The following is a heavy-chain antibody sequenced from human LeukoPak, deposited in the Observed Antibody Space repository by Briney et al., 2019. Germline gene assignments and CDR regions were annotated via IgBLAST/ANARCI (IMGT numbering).Heavy chain of an antibody. Sequence: PSETLSLTCTVSGYSISSIHCWGWIRQPPGKGLEWIGSICQSGSTYYNPSLKSRVTISVDTSKNQFSLKLSSVTAADTAVYYCARRGRLTMVRGVTLGYYYMDVWGKGTTVTVSS. CDR1: GYSISSIHC. CDR3: ARRGRLTMVRGVTLGYYYMDV. J-gene: IGHJ6*03. V-gene: IGHV4-38-2*02. CDR2: ICQSGST. D-gene: IGHD3-10*01.